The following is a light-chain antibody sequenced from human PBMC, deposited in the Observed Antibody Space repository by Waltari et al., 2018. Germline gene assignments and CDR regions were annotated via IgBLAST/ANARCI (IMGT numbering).Light chain of an antibody. CDR1: QRLLHTKGYNY. CDR2: LAS. V-gene: IGKV2-28*01. CDR3: MQALQNPMT. Sequence: QRLLHTKGYNYLDSYLQKPGQCPQRLCCLASIRASWGPDRFSGSGSGTDFTLNISRVEAEDVGVDYCMQALQNPMTFGAGTKVEIK. J-gene: IGKJ4*01.